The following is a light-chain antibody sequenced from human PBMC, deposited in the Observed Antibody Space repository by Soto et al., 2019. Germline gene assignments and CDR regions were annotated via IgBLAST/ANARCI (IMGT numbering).Light chain of an antibody. CDR2: KAS. CDR3: QQYNSYSPLFT. Sequence: DIQMTQSPSTLSASVGDRVTITCRASQSISSWLAWYQQKPGKAPKLLIYKASSLESGVLSRFSGSGSGTEFTLTISSLQPDDFATYYCQQYNSYSPLFTFGPGTKVDIK. J-gene: IGKJ3*01. CDR1: QSISSW. V-gene: IGKV1-5*03.